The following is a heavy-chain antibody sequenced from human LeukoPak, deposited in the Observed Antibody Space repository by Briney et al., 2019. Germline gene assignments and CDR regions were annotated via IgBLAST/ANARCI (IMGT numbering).Heavy chain of an antibody. J-gene: IGHJ4*02. CDR3: ATHRITMLVVVMSFDY. CDR2: LDSEDGET. D-gene: IGHD3-22*01. V-gene: IGHV1-24*01. CDR1: GHTLTELS. Sequence: ASVKVSCKISGHTLTELSMHWVRQAPGKGLEWMGGLDSEDGETIYAQKFQGRVIMTEDTSTDTVYMELSSLKSEDTAVYYCATHRITMLVVVMSFDYWGQGTLVTVSS.